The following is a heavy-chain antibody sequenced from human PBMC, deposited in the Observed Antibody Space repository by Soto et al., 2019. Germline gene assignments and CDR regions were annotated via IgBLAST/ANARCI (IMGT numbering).Heavy chain of an antibody. V-gene: IGHV3-49*03. CDR2: IRSKAYGGTT. CDR3: TRDVPNSGYDFYGMDV. J-gene: IGHJ6*02. CDR1: GFTFGYYA. Sequence: GGSLRLSCTASGFTFGYYAMSWFRQSPGKGLEWVGFIRSKAYGGTTEYAASVKGRFTISRDDSKSIAYLQMNSLKTEDTAVYYCTRDVPNSGYDFYGMDVWGQGTTVTVSS. D-gene: IGHD5-12*01.